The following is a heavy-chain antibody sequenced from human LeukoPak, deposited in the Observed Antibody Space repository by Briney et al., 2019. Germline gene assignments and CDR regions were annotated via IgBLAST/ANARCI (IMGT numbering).Heavy chain of an antibody. V-gene: IGHV6-1*01. CDR2: TYYRSTWYN. CDR1: GDSVSSNSVT. Sequence: SQTLSLTCAISGDSVSSNSVTWNWIRQSPSRGLEWLGRTYYRSTWYNDYAVSVRGRITVDPDTSKNQFSLHLNSVTPEDTAVYYCARRLTQYDCFDPWGQGILVTVSS. D-gene: IGHD2-2*01. J-gene: IGHJ5*02. CDR3: ARRLTQYDCFDP.